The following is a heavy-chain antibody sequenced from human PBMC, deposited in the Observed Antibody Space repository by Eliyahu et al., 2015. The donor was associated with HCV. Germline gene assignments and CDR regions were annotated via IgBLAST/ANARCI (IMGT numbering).Heavy chain of an antibody. CDR3: AKDDCNYGVCPNS. D-gene: IGHD2-8*01. Sequence: EVQLLESGGGLVQPGGSLRLSCXASGFTFSSHVMSWVRQAPGKGLEWVSVIYSDGSRSFYADSVKGRFTISRDNSKNTLFLQMSSLTADDTAVYYCAKDDCNYGVCPNSWGQGTLVTVSS. CDR2: IYSDGSRS. V-gene: IGHV3-23*03. CDR1: GFTFSSHV. J-gene: IGHJ4*02.